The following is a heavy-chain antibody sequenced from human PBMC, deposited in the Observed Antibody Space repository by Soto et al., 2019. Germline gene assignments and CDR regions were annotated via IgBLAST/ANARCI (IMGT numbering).Heavy chain of an antibody. CDR3: AKNPGISYYYYYMDV. J-gene: IGHJ6*03. CDR1: GSTFSGYA. D-gene: IGHD1-20*01. CDR2: ISGSGGST. V-gene: IGHV3-23*01. Sequence: EVQLLESGGGLVQPGGSLRLSCAASGSTFSGYAMTWVRQAPGKGLEWVSAISGSGGSTYYADSVKGRFTISRDNSKNTLYLQMNSLRAEDTAVYYCAKNPGISYYYYYMDVWGKGTTVTVSS.